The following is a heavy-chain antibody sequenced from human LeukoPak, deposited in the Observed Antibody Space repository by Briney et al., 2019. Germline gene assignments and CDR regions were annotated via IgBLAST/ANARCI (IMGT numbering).Heavy chain of an antibody. CDR3: ARGPYVWGGYRYTPFDY. CDR1: GGTFSSYA. D-gene: IGHD3-16*02. J-gene: IGHJ4*02. V-gene: IGHV1-69*06. Sequence: GASVKVSCKASGGTFSSYAIRWVRQAPGQGLEWMGGIIPIFGTANYAQKFQGRVTITADKSASTAYMELSRVRSEDTAVYYCARGPYVWGGYRYTPFDYWGQGTLVTVSS. CDR2: IIPIFGTA.